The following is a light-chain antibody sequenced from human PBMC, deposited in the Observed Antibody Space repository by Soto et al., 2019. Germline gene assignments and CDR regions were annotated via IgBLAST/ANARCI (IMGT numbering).Light chain of an antibody. CDR3: SSYAGSNNWGV. J-gene: IGLJ3*02. V-gene: IGLV2-8*01. CDR1: SSDVGGYNY. CDR2: EVS. Sequence: QSVLTQPPSASGSPGQSVTISCTGTSSDVGGYNYVSWYQQHPGKAPKLMIYEVSKRLSGVPDRFSGSKSGNTASLTVSGLQAEDEADYYCSSYAGSNNWGVFGGGTKLTVL.